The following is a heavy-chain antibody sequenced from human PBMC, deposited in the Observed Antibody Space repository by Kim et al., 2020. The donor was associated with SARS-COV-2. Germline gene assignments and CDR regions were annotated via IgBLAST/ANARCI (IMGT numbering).Heavy chain of an antibody. D-gene: IGHD3-10*01. CDR2: INHSGRT. CDR3: ARRLSITSGSGSHYCDL. J-gene: IGHJ2*01. Sequence: SETLSLTCAVYGGSFSGFYWSWIRQPPGRGLEWIGEINHSGRTNYNPSLKSRVTISVDTSKNQFSLKLTSVTAAYTAVYYCARRLSITSGSGSHYCDL. V-gene: IGHV4-34*01. CDR1: GGSFSGFY.